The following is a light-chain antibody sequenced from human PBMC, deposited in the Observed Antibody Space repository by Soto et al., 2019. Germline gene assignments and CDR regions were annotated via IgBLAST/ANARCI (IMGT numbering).Light chain of an antibody. V-gene: IGLV2-14*01. Sequence: QSALTQPASVSGSPGQSITISCTGTSSEVGGYNYVSWYQQHPGKAPKLMIYEVSNRPSGVSNRFSGSKSGNTASLTISGLQAEDEADYYCSSYTSGSTWVFGGGTKVTVL. CDR2: EVS. CDR1: SSEVGGYNY. J-gene: IGLJ3*02. CDR3: SSYTSGSTWV.